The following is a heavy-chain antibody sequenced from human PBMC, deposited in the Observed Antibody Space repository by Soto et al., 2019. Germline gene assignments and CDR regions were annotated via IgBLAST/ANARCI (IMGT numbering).Heavy chain of an antibody. CDR3: ARQGRLLWFGEEAMDV. CDR1: GGSISSSSYY. D-gene: IGHD3-10*01. V-gene: IGHV4-39*01. J-gene: IGHJ6*02. CDR2: IYYSGST. Sequence: QLQLQESGPGLVKPSETLSLTCTVSGGSISSSSYYWGWIRQPPGKGLEWIGSIYYSGSTYYNPSLKSRVTISVDTSKNQFSLKLSSVTAADTAVYYCARQGRLLWFGEEAMDVWGQGTTVTVSS.